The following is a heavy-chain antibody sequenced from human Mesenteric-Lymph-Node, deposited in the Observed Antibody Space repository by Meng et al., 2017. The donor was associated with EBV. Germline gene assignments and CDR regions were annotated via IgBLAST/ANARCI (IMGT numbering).Heavy chain of an antibody. D-gene: IGHD6-6*01. J-gene: IGHJ4*02. V-gene: IGHV3-11*01. Sequence: LVESGGELVKPGGSLRLSCAASGFTFSDYYLTWIRQAPGKGLEWVSYISSSGRTTYHIDSVKGRFTISRDNAKNSLYLQMDGLRAEDTAVYYCARDIGSSSGLYFDYWGQGILVTVSS. CDR2: ISSSGRTT. CDR3: ARDIGSSSGLYFDY. CDR1: GFTFSDYY.